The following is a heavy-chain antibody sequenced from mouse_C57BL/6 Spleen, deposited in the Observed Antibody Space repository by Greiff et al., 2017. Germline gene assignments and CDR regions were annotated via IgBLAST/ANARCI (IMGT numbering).Heavy chain of an antibody. D-gene: IGHD4-1*01. Sequence: VQLQESGAELVRPGSSVKLSCKASGYTIPSYWMDWVKQRPGQGLEWIGNIYPSDSETQYNQKLQDKATFTVDKSSSTAYMQLSSLTSEDSAVYYCAREDWDRAYWGQGTLVTVSS. CDR2: IYPSDSET. CDR3: AREDWDRAY. V-gene: IGHV1-61*01. CDR1: GYTIPSYW. J-gene: IGHJ3*01.